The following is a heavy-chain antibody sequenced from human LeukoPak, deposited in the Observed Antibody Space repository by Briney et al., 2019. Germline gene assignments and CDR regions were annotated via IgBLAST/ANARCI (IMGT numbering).Heavy chain of an antibody. CDR3: ARDLTLYCSGGSCFHDLYYFDY. V-gene: IGHV1-2*02. J-gene: IGHJ4*02. CDR1: GYTFTGYY. Sequence: SVKVSCKASGYTFTGYYMHWVRQAPGQGLEWMGWINPNSGGTNYAQEFQGRVTMTRDTSISTAYMELSRLRSDDTAVYYCARDLTLYCSGGSCFHDLYYFDYWGQGTLVTVSS. CDR2: INPNSGGT. D-gene: IGHD2-15*01.